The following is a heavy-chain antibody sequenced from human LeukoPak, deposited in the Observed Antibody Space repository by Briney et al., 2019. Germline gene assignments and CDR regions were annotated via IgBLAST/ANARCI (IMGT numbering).Heavy chain of an antibody. J-gene: IGHJ4*02. D-gene: IGHD3-3*01. CDR3: AHVKAYYDFWSGYSGYFDY. V-gene: IGHV2-5*02. Sequence: SGPTLVKPTQTLTLTCTFSGFSLSTSGVGEGWIRQPPGKALEWLALIYWDDDKRYSPSLKSRLTITKDTSKNQVVLTMTNMDPVDTATYYCAHVKAYYDFWSGYSGYFDYWGQGTLVTVSS. CDR2: IYWDDDK. CDR1: GFSLSTSGVG.